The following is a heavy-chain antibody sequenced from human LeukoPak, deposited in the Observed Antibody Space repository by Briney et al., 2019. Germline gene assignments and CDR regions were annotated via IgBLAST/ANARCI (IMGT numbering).Heavy chain of an antibody. J-gene: IGHJ4*02. V-gene: IGHV3-48*03. CDR1: GFTFSSYE. Sequence: GGSLRLSCAASGFTFSSYEMNWVRQAPGKGLEWVSYISSSGSTIYYADSVKGRFTISRDNAKNSLYLQMNSLRAEDTAVYYCARAYGDYFDYWGQETLVTVSS. CDR3: ARAYGDYFDY. CDR2: ISSSGSTI. D-gene: IGHD4-17*01.